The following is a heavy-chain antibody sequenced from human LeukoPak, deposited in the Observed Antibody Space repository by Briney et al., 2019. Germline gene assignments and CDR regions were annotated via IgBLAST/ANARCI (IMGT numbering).Heavy chain of an antibody. J-gene: IGHJ4*02. CDR3: VRDATRGGDLDH. CDR1: GFTFSDYA. CDR2: INQDGSER. V-gene: IGHV3-7*01. D-gene: IGHD2-21*01. Sequence: GGSLRLSCAASGFTFSDYAMSWVRQAPGKGLEWVAQINQDGSERYYVDSVRGRFTISRDNAKNSLDLQMNTLRAEDTAVYYCVRDATRGGDLDHWGQGTLVTVSS.